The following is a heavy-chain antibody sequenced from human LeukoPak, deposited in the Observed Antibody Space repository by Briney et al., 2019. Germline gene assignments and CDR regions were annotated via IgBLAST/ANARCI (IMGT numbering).Heavy chain of an antibody. CDR3: ARGSQIAAAGNDY. CDR2: IYYSGST. CDR1: GGSISSYY. J-gene: IGHJ4*02. V-gene: IGHV4-59*01. Sequence: PSETLSLTCTVSGGSISSYYWSWIRQPPGKGLEWIGYIYYSGSTNYNPSLRSRVTISVDTSKNQFSLKLSSVTAADTAVYYCARGSQIAAAGNDYWGQGTLVTVSS. D-gene: IGHD6-13*01.